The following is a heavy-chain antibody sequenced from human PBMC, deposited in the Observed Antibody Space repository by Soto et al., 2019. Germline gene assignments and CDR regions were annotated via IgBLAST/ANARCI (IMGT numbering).Heavy chain of an antibody. CDR3: ARDPAPSGWYDY. J-gene: IGHJ4*02. D-gene: IGHD6-19*01. V-gene: IGHV3-74*01. Sequence: GGSLRLSCAASGFSFSNYWMHWVRQVPGKGLVWVSRINSDGSSTSYADSVKGRFTISRDNAKNRLFLQMNSLRAEDTAVYYCARDPAPSGWYDYWGQGTLVTVSS. CDR1: GFSFSNYW. CDR2: INSDGSST.